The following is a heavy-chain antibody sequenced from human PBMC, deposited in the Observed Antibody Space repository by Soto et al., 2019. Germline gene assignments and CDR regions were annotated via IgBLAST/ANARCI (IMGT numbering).Heavy chain of an antibody. J-gene: IGHJ6*02. CDR2: TTQDGNDK. CDR1: GFTFSPYY. V-gene: IGHV3-7*01. D-gene: IGHD1-7*01. CDR3: ARDHRIVFYNWNYGVGTGMDV. Sequence: GGSLRLSCAASGFTFSPYYMSWVRQAPGKGLEWLAMTTQDGNDKHYVDSVRGRFTISRDNSKNTLYLQMNSLRAEDTAVYYCARDHRIVFYNWNYGVGTGMDVWGQGTTVTVSS.